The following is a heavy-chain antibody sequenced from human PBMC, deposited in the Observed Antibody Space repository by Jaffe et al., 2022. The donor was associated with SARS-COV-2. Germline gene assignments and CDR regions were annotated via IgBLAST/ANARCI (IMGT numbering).Heavy chain of an antibody. CDR2: ISWNSGSI. D-gene: IGHD4-17*01. J-gene: IGHJ6*02. V-gene: IGHV3-9*01. CDR1: GFTFDDYA. CDR3: AKELNRSYGDSYYYYGMDV. Sequence: EVQLVESGGGLVQPGRSLRLSCAASGFTFDDYAMHWVRQAPGKGLEWVSGISWNSGSIGYADSVKGRFTISRDNAKNSLYLQMNSLRAEDTALYYCAKELNRSYGDSYYYYGMDVWGQGTTVTVSS.